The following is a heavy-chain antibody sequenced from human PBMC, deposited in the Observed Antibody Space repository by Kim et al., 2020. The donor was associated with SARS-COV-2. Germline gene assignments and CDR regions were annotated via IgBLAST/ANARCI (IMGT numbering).Heavy chain of an antibody. CDR1: GGSFGAYY. CDR2: INHSGGT. J-gene: IGHJ3*02. CDR3: ARAYYDILTGPSDAFDI. D-gene: IGHD3-9*01. Sequence: SETLSLTCAIYGGSFGAYYWTWIRQPPEKGREWIGEINHSGGTNYNPSIKSRVTISVDTSKNQFSLKLRSVTAADTAVYYCARAYYDILTGPSDAFDIWGQGTMVTVSS. V-gene: IGHV4-34*01.